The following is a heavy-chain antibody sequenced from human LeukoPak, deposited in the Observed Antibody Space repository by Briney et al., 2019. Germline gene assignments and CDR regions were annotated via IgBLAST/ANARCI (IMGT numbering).Heavy chain of an antibody. CDR3: ARKRITIFGVLYWFDP. D-gene: IGHD3-3*01. CDR2: IYYGGST. V-gene: IGHV4-39*07. J-gene: IGHJ5*02. CDR1: GGSISSSSYY. Sequence: SETLSLTCTVSGGSISSSSYYWGWIRQPPGKGLEWIGSIYYGGSTYYNPSLKSRVTISVDTSKNQFSLKLSSVTAADTAVYYCARKRITIFGVLYWFDPWGQGTLVTVSS.